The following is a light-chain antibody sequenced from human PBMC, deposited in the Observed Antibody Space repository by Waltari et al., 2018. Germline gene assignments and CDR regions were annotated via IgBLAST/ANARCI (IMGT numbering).Light chain of an antibody. V-gene: IGKV2-29*02. CDR3: MQAIHLPLT. J-gene: IGKJ4*01. Sequence: DVVMTQTPFSLSVTPGQPASISCKSSQSLLYSDGKTYLYWYLQKPGQSPHLLIYGVSRRVAGVPDRFSGSGSGTDFTLKISRVEAEDVGVYYCMQAIHLPLTFGGGTKVEIK. CDR1: QSLLYSDGKTY. CDR2: GVS.